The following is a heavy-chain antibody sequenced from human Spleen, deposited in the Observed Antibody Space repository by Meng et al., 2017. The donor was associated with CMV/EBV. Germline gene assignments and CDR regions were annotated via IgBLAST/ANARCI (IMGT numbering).Heavy chain of an antibody. CDR1: GFTVSSNY. V-gene: IGHV3-23*01. Sequence: GFTVSSNYMSWGRQAPGKGLEWVSAISGSGGSTYYADSVKGRFTISRDNSKNTLYLQMNSLRAEDTAVYYCAKDTDIVVVPAARWDYWGQGTLVTVSS. D-gene: IGHD2-2*01. CDR2: ISGSGGST. CDR3: AKDTDIVVVPAARWDY. J-gene: IGHJ4*02.